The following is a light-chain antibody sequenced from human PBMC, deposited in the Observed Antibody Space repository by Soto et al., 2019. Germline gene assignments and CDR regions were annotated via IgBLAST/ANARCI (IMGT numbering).Light chain of an antibody. Sequence: EIVLTQSPATLSLSPGEGATLSCRASQSISSYLAGYQQKPGQAPRLLIYDASSRATGIPARFSGSGSGTDFTLTISSLEPEDFAVYYCQQRSDWPPWTFGQGTKVEIK. CDR3: QQRSDWPPWT. CDR1: QSISSY. CDR2: DAS. J-gene: IGKJ1*01. V-gene: IGKV3-11*01.